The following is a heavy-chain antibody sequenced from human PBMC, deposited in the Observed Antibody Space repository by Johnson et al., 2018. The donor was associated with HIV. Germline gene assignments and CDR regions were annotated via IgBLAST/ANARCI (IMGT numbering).Heavy chain of an antibody. CDR3: SSRTNEIPAWRADAFDI. V-gene: IGHV3-74*02. D-gene: IGHD1-1*01. CDR1: GFTFSNYW. CDR2: MNGDGSST. J-gene: IGHJ3*02. Sequence: MQLVESGGGLVQPGGSLRLSCAASGFTFSNYWMYWVRQAPGKGLVWVSRMNGDGSSTTYADSVKGRFTLPRDNAKNTLYLQMNSLRVEDTAVYYCSSRTNEIPAWRADAFDIWGQGTMVTVSS.